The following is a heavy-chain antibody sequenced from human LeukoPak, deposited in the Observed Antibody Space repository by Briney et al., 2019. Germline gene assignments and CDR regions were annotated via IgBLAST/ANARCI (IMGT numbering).Heavy chain of an antibody. CDR1: GYSFTSYW. CDR3: ARGGHGSGYLKGPDYYYYYMDV. Sequence: PGESLKISCKGSGYSFTSYWIGLVRQMRGKGLGLMGIIYPGDSDTRYSATSQGQVTISADKSISAAYLQWSSLKASDTAMYYCARGGHGSGYLKGPDYYYYYMDVWGKGTTVTVSS. V-gene: IGHV5-51*01. CDR2: IYPGDSDT. D-gene: IGHD3-3*01. J-gene: IGHJ6*03.